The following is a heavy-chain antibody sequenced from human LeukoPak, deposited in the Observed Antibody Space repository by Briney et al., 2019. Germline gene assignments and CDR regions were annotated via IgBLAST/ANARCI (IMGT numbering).Heavy chain of an antibody. CDR2: ISSSSSTI. CDR3: ASPKWGATAYDAFDI. J-gene: IGHJ3*02. V-gene: IGHV3-48*01. D-gene: IGHD7-27*01. CDR1: GFTFSSYS. Sequence: PGGSLRLSCAASGFTFSSYSMNWVRQAPGKGLEWVSYISSSSSTIYYADSVKGRFTISRDNAKNSLYLQMNSLRAEDTAVYYCASPKWGATAYDAFDIWGQGTMVTVSS.